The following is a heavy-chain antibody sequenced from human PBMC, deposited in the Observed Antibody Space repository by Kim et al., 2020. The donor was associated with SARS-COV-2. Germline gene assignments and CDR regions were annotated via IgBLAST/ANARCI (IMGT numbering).Heavy chain of an antibody. Sequence: SVKVSCKASGGTFSSYAISWVRQAPGQGLEWMGGIIPIFGTANYAQKFQGRVTITADESTSTAYMELSSLRSEDTAVYYCARDRGGDTYYYDSSGYSGAFDIWGQGTMVTVSS. CDR2: IIPIFGTA. CDR3: ARDRGGDTYYYDSSGYSGAFDI. V-gene: IGHV1-69*13. CDR1: GGTFSSYA. J-gene: IGHJ3*02. D-gene: IGHD3-22*01.